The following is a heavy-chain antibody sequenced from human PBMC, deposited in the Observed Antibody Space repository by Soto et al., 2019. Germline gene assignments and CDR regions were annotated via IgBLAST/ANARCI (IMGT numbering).Heavy chain of an antibody. Sequence: EVQLVESGGGLVQPGRSLRLSCAASGFTFDDYAMHWVRQAPGKGLEWVSGISWNSGSIGYADSVKGRFTISRDNAKHSLYLQMNSLRAEDTALYYCAKELGYCSSTSCSQGVFDIWGQGTMVTVSS. V-gene: IGHV3-9*01. CDR3: AKELGYCSSTSCSQGVFDI. D-gene: IGHD2-2*01. CDR1: GFTFDDYA. J-gene: IGHJ3*02. CDR2: ISWNSGSI.